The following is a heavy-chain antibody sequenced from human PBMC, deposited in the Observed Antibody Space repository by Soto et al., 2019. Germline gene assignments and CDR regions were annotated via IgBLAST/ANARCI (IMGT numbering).Heavy chain of an antibody. Sequence: PSVLRSLRGTVSEHTRRNGVDLPWLRKPPGKGPDWIASIYHGGTTFYNPSHKSRITISVDTSNNHFSLKLTSVTAADTAVYYCAGVHVMVVAGSTFDYLGHRNLVIFSS. V-gene: IGHV4-38-2*02. D-gene: IGHD6-19*01. J-gene: IGHJ4*01. CDR2: IYHGGTT. CDR1: EHTRRNGVD. CDR3: AGVHVMVVAGSTFDY.